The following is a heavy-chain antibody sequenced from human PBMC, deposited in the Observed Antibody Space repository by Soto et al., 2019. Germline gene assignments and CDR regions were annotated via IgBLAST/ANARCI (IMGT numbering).Heavy chain of an antibody. Sequence: QVQLVESGGGLVKPGGSLRLSCAASGFTFSDYYMSWIRQAPGKGLEWGSYISSSGDITYYADSVKCRVTISRDNAKNSLYLQMHNLRAEDTAVYYCARDLGYYDSSGYFDYWGQGTLITVSS. CDR2: ISSSGDIT. D-gene: IGHD3-22*01. V-gene: IGHV3-11*01. J-gene: IGHJ4*02. CDR3: ARDLGYYDSSGYFDY. CDR1: GFTFSDYY.